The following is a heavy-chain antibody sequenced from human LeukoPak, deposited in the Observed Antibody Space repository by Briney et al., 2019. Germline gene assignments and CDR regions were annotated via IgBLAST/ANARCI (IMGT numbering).Heavy chain of an antibody. CDR2: IHFSGTI. CDR3: AAGEDSAKGGRY. V-gene: IGHV4-31*03. Sequence: SETLSLTCSVSGASISGTDYYWTWTRHRPGEGLEWLGFIHFSGTIYYNPSLSSRLIISADTSQNQMSLKLSSVKAADTAVYXXAAGEDSAKGGRYWGQGAQVTVSS. D-gene: IGHD5-18*01. CDR1: GASISGTDYY. J-gene: IGHJ4*02.